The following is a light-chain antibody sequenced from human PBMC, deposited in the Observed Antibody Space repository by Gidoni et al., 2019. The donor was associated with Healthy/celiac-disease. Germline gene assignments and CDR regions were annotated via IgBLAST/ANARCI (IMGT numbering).Light chain of an antibody. Sequence: DIHMRQSPSSLSASVGDRVTITCRASQSISSYLNWYQQKPGKAPKLLIYAATSLQRGVPSRFSGRGSGTDFTLTISSLQPEDFATYYCQQSYSTPRTFGQGTKVEIK. V-gene: IGKV1-39*01. J-gene: IGKJ1*01. CDR1: QSISSY. CDR2: AAT. CDR3: QQSYSTPRT.